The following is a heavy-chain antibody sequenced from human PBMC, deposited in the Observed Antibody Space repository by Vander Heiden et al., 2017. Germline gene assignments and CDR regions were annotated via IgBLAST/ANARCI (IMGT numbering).Heavy chain of an antibody. V-gene: IGHV1-2*06. J-gene: IGHJ6*02. CDR1: GYTFTDYF. Sequence: QVQLVQSGAELQKPGASVKVSCKASGYTFTDYFIHWVRQAPGQDLEWLGRLNPNSGGTNYAQKFQGRVTMTRDTSINTAYMELPRLTSDDTAIYYCARDEVTWQQLAKSYYYYPMDVWGQGTAVTVSS. D-gene: IGHD6-13*01. CDR2: LNPNSGGT. CDR3: ARDEVTWQQLAKSYYYYPMDV.